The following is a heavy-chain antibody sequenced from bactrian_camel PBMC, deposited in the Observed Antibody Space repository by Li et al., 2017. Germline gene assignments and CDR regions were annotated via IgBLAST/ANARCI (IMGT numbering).Heavy chain of an antibody. CDR1: EVTFSNFY. CDR2: LRNDGAYT. Sequence: HVQLVESGGGLVQPGGSLRLSCAASEVTFSNFYMSWVRQAPGKGLEWVSSLRNDGAYTYYSDSVKGRFTISRDNAKNTVALQLNSLKTEDTAMYYCTRDLNGGSWHQMDYWGQGTQVTVS. CDR3: TRDLNGGSWHQMDY. V-gene: IGHV3-2*01. D-gene: IGHD6*01. J-gene: IGHJ4*01.